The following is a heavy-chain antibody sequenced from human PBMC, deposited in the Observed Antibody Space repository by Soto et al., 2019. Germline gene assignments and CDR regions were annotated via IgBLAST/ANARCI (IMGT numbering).Heavy chain of an antibody. CDR3: AKDLTSSGRSSQLGY. Sequence: LRLSCAASGFTFSSYAMSWVRQAPGKGLEWVSGISGSDGSTYYADSVKGRFTISRDNSKNTLSLQMNSLRAEDTALYYCAKDLTSSGRSSQLGYWGQGTLVTVSS. V-gene: IGHV3-23*01. CDR2: ISGSDGST. D-gene: IGHD6-19*01. CDR1: GFTFSSYA. J-gene: IGHJ4*02.